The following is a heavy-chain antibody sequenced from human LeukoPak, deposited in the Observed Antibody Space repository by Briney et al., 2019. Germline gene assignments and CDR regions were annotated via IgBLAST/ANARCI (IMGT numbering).Heavy chain of an antibody. J-gene: IGHJ4*02. D-gene: IGHD6-19*01. V-gene: IGHV4-34*01. CDR1: GGSFSGYY. CDR3: ARGSHSGWHFDH. Sequence: SETLSLTCAVYGGSFSGYYWSWIRQPPGKGLEWIGEINHSGSTYYNPSLKSRVTISVDTSKNQFSLKVSSVTAADTAVYYCARGSHSGWHFDHWGQGTLVTVSS. CDR2: INHSGST.